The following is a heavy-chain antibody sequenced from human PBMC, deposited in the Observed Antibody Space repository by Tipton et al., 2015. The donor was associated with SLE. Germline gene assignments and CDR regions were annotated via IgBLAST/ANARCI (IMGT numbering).Heavy chain of an antibody. CDR1: GGSISSYY. Sequence: TLSLTCTVSGGSISSYYWSWIRQPPRKGLEWIGYIYYSGSTNYNPSLKSRVTISVDTSKNQFSLKLSSVTAADTAVYHCARWASYDSSGYYFDYWGQGTLVTVSS. CDR2: IYYSGST. D-gene: IGHD3-22*01. CDR3: ARWASYDSSGYYFDY. J-gene: IGHJ4*02. V-gene: IGHV4-59*08.